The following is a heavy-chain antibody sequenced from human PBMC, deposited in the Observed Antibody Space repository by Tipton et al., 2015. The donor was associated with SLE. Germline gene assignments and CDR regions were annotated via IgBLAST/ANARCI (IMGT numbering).Heavy chain of an antibody. J-gene: IGHJ5*02. CDR2: IYYSGST. Sequence: TLSLTCTVSGGSLSSYYWSWIRQPPGKGLEWIGYIYYSGSTNYNPSLKSRVTISVDTSKNQFSLKLSSVTAADTAVYYCARAQRLVRWLDPWGQGTLVTVSS. V-gene: IGHV4-59*12. D-gene: IGHD6-13*01. CDR1: GGSLSSYY. CDR3: ARAQRLVRWLDP.